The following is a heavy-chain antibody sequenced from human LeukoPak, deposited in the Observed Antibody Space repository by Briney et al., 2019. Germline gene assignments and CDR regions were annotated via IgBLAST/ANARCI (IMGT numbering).Heavy chain of an antibody. Sequence: GASVKVSCKASGYTFTDYYIHWVRQAPGQGLECMGWINPKSGVTHFAQKFQGRVTMPRGTSSGTAYMDVNSLRSDDTAVYYCAREAIPSAATRYYFDYWGQGTLVTVSS. V-gene: IGHV1-2*02. CDR2: INPKSGVT. CDR3: AREAIPSAATRYYFDY. J-gene: IGHJ4*02. D-gene: IGHD2-15*01. CDR1: GYTFTDYY.